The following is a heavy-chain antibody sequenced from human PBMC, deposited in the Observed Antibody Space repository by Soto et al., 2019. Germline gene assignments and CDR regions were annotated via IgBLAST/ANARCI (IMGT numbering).Heavy chain of an antibody. CDR2: IYSGGST. Sequence: PGGSLRLSCAASGFTVSSNYMSWVRQAPGKGLEWVSVIYSGGSTYYADSVKGRFTISRDNSKNTLYLQMNSLRAEDTAVYYCASQDCGGDCSAHYYYYYGMDVWGQGTTVTVSS. D-gene: IGHD2-21*02. V-gene: IGHV3-53*01. CDR1: GFTVSSNY. CDR3: ASQDCGGDCSAHYYYYYGMDV. J-gene: IGHJ6*02.